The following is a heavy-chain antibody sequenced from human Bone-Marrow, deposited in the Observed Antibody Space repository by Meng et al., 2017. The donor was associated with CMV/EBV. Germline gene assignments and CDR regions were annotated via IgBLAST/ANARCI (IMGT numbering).Heavy chain of an antibody. V-gene: IGHV5-51*01. CDR1: GYSFTSYW. CDR2: IYPGDSDT. J-gene: IGHJ4*02. CDR3: ARRLVREYYFDY. Sequence: GGSLRLSCKGSGYSFTSYWIGWVRQMPGKGLEWMGIIYPGDSDTRYSPSFQGQVTISADKSISTAYTELSRLRSDDTAVYYCARRLVREYYFDYWGQGTLVTVSS. D-gene: IGHD6-19*01.